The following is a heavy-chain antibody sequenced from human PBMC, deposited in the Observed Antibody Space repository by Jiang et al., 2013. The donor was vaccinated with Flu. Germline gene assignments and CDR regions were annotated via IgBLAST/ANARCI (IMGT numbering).Heavy chain of an antibody. CDR2: IYPGDSDT. CDR1: YW. D-gene: IGHD2-21*02. CDR3: ARPPSGDFDAFDI. J-gene: IGHJ3*02. V-gene: IGHV5-51*01. Sequence: YWIGWVRQMPGKGLEWMGIIYPGDSDTRYSPSFQGQVTISADKSISTAYLQWSSLKASDTAMYYCARPPSGDFDAFDIWGQGTMVTVSS.